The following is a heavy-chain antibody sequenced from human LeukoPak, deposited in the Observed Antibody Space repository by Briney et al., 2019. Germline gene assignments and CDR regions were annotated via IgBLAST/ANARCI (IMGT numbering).Heavy chain of an antibody. J-gene: IGHJ6*02. CDR2: MNPNSGNT. Sequence: GASVKVSCKASGYTFTSYDINWVRQATGQGLEWMGWMNPNSGNTGYAQKFQGRVTMTRNTSISTAYMELSSLRSEDTAVYYCARGRVTMVRGVILSGRRNTYGMDVWGQGTTVTVSS. CDR3: ARGRVTMVRGVILSGRRNTYGMDV. V-gene: IGHV1-8*01. CDR1: GYTFTSYD. D-gene: IGHD3-10*01.